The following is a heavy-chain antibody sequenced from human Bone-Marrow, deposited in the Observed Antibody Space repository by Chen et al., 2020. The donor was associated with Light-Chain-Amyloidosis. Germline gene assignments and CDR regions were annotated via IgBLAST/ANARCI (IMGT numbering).Heavy chain of an antibody. CDR1: GYTLAELS. D-gene: IGHD1-26*01. Sequence: QVQLVQSGAEVKRPGTSVKVSCEVSGYTLAELSMHWVRQAPGKRLEWVGGFEPEDGRRIYAPKFQGRVTMTEDTSTDTAYMELSSLRSEDTAVYYCATPWSSGAAFDYWGQGTLVTVSS. CDR3: ATPWSSGAAFDY. CDR2: FEPEDGRR. V-gene: IGHV1-24*01. J-gene: IGHJ4*02.